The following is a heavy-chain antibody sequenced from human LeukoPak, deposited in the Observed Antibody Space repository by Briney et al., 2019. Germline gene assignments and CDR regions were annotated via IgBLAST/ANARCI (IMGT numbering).Heavy chain of an antibody. CDR1: GFTFDDYG. CDR2: ISGSGGST. V-gene: IGHV3-23*01. CDR3: AKDTVQLVVGTFDY. Sequence: GGSLRLSCAASGFTFDDYGMSWVRQAPGKGLEWVSGISGSGGSTYYADSVKGRFTISRDNSKNTLYLQMNSLRAEDTAVYYCAKDTVQLVVGTFDYWGQGTLVTVSS. D-gene: IGHD3-22*01. J-gene: IGHJ4*02.